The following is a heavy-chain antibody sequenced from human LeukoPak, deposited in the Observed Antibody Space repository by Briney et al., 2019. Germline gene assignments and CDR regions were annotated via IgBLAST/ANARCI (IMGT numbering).Heavy chain of an antibody. Sequence: GGSLRLSCAASGITVSSNYMSWVRQAPGKGLEWVSVIFSGGSTYYADSVKDRFTISRDNSKNTLYLDMNSLRAEDTAVYYCARDEDAEAAFDIWGQGTMVTVSS. CDR3: ARDEDAEAAFDI. CDR2: IFSGGST. CDR1: GITVSSNY. V-gene: IGHV3-53*01. J-gene: IGHJ3*02.